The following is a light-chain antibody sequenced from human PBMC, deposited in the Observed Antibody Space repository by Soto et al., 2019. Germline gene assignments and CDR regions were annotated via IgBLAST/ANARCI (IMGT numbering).Light chain of an antibody. Sequence: EIVVTQSPATLSVSPGERATLSCRARQSVSDNLAWYQQRPGQAPRLLIHGVSTRATGIPARFSGSGYGREFTLTISRLQSEDVAVYYCQQYNDWQYTFGQGTKLEIK. CDR3: QQYNDWQYT. J-gene: IGKJ2*01. CDR2: GVS. V-gene: IGKV3-15*01. CDR1: QSVSDN.